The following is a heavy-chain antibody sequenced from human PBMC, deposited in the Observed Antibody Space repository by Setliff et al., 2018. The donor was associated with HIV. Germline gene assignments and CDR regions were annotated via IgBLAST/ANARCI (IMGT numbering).Heavy chain of an antibody. CDR3: AKSPGFSGYGGSG. Sequence: SETLSLTCSVSGGSVSSSSHYWGWIRQPPGKGLEWIGSIYYSGSTYYNPSLKSRLTISVDTSNNQFSLRLTSVTAADTAVYYCAKSPGFSGYGGSGWGQGTLVTVS. J-gene: IGHJ4*02. CDR2: IYYSGST. CDR1: GGSVSSSSHY. V-gene: IGHV4-39*01. D-gene: IGHD5-12*01.